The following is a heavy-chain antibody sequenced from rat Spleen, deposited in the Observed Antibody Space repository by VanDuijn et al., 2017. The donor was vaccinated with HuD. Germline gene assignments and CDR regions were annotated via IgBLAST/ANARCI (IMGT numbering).Heavy chain of an antibody. D-gene: IGHD1-5*01. CDR2: IIYDGSST. CDR3: ARGGYNYGNWFSY. V-gene: IGHV5-29*01. CDR1: GFTFTNYG. Sequence: EVQLVESGGGLVQPGGSMKLSCAASGFTFTNYGMHWIRQAPTKGLEWVATIIYDGSSTYYRDSVKGRFTISRDNAKSTLYLQMDSLRSEDTATYYCARGGYNYGNWFSYWGQGTLVTVSS. J-gene: IGHJ3*01.